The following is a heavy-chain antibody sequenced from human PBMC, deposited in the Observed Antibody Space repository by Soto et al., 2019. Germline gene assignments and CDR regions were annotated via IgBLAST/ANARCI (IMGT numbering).Heavy chain of an antibody. CDR1: GGTFSSYA. Sequence: QVQLVQSGAEVKKPGSSVKVSCKASGGTFSSYAISWVRQAPGQGLEWMGGIIPIFGTANYAQKFRGRVTITADESTSTAYMELSSLRSEDTAVYYCARGGKHQLLSWFDPWGQGTLVTVSS. CDR2: IIPIFGTA. V-gene: IGHV1-69*01. J-gene: IGHJ5*02. D-gene: IGHD6-13*01. CDR3: ARGGKHQLLSWFDP.